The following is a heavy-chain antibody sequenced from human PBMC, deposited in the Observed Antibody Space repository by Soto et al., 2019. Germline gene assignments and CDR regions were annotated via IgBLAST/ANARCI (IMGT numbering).Heavy chain of an antibody. J-gene: IGHJ4*02. CDR3: ASYSSGWDDVSY. Sequence: QVQLQESGPGLVKPSETLSLTCTVSGGSVSSGSYYWSWIRQPPGKGLEWIGYIYYSGSTNYNPSLKSRVTISVDTSKNQFSLKLNSVTAADTAVYYCASYSSGWDDVSYWGQGTLVTVSS. D-gene: IGHD6-19*01. V-gene: IGHV4-61*01. CDR2: IYYSGST. CDR1: GGSVSSGSYY.